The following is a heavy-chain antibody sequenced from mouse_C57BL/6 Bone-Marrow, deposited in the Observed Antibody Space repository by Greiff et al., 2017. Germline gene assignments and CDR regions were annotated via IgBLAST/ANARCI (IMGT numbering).Heavy chain of an antibody. CDR3: ARDSKGYFDV. CDR2: INPYNGGT. V-gene: IGHV1-19*01. CDR1: GYTFTDYY. D-gene: IGHD2-5*01. J-gene: IGHJ1*03. Sequence: VQLQQSGPVLVKPGASVKMSCKASGYTFTDYYMNWVKQSHGKSLEWIGVINPYNGGTSYNQKFKGKATLTVDKSSSTAYMELNSLTSEDSAVYYCARDSKGYFDVWGTGTTVTVSS.